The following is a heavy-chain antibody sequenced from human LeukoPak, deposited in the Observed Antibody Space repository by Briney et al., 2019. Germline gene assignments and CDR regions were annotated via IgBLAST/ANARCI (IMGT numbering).Heavy chain of an antibody. V-gene: IGHV3-30*02. CDR1: GFTFSDYA. CDR3: AKEAFVYSGYFPLNY. Sequence: GGSLRLSCAASGFTFSDYAMHWVRQAPGKGLECLTFIRYDGSNKYYADSLKGRFTISRDNSKNTLYLQMNNLRSEDTAVYYCAKEAFVYSGYFPLNYWGQGTLVTVSS. J-gene: IGHJ4*02. CDR2: IRYDGSNK. D-gene: IGHD3-22*01.